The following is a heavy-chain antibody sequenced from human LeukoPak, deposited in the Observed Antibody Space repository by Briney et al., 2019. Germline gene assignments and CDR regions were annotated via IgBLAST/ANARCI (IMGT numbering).Heavy chain of an antibody. CDR3: AKVTSSYNYFDY. J-gene: IGHJ4*02. Sequence: GGALRLSCEASGFTFTTYPMSWVRQAPGKGLEWVSIFSGSGGRTYYADSVKGRFTISRDNSKNTLSLQMNSLRAEDTAVYYCAKVTSSYNYFDYWGQGSLVTVSS. D-gene: IGHD2-2*01. V-gene: IGHV3-23*01. CDR1: GFTFTTYP. CDR2: FSGSGGRT.